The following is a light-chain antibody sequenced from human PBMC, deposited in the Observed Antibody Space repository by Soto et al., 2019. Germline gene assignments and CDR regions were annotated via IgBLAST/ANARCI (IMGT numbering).Light chain of an antibody. J-gene: IGLJ3*02. CDR2: ENN. V-gene: IGLV1-51*02. CDR3: GTWDSSLSAHWV. Sequence: SVLTKPPSVSAAPGQKVTISCSGSSSNIGNNYVSWYQQLPGTAPKLLIYENNKRPSGIPDRFSGSKSGTSATLGITGLQTGDEADYYCGTWDSSLSAHWVFGGGTQLTVL. CDR1: SSNIGNNY.